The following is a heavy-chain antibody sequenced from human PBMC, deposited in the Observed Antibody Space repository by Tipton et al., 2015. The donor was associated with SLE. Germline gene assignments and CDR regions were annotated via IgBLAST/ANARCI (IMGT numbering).Heavy chain of an antibody. CDR1: GDSIRSTTYY. CDR3: ARGRHIVVVIPGGRDYGLDV. J-gene: IGHJ6*02. Sequence: TLSLTCTVSGDSIRSTTYYWNWIRQTPGKGLEWIGEVHHSGSTNCNPSLKSRVTISVDTSNYQVSLNLSSVTAAYTAVYYCARGRHIVVVIPGGRDYGLDVWGQGTTVTVSS. CDR2: VHHSGST. D-gene: IGHD2-21*01. V-gene: IGHV4-39*01.